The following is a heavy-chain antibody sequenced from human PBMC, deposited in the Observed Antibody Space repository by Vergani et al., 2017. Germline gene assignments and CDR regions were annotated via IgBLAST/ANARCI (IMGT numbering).Heavy chain of an antibody. J-gene: IGHJ6*02. CDR2: IIPIFGTA. V-gene: IGHV1-69*06. Sequence: QVQLVQSGAEVKKPGSSVKVSCKASGGTFSSYAISWVRQAPGQGLEWMGGIIPIFGTANYAQKFQGRVTITADKSTSTAYMELSSLRSEDTAVYYCARYIAAAGSPYFPSGMDVWGQGTTVTVSS. CDR3: ARYIAAAGSPYFPSGMDV. CDR1: GGTFSSYA. D-gene: IGHD6-13*01.